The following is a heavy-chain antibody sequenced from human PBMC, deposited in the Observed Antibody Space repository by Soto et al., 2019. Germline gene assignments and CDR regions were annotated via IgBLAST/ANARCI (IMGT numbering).Heavy chain of an antibody. CDR3: ASEVRGTNAFDI. CDR2: IYSGGST. J-gene: IGHJ3*02. Sequence: EVQLVESGGGLVQPGGSLRLSCAASGFTVSSNYMSWVRQAPGKGLEWVSVIYSGGSTYYADSVKGRFTIPRDNSKNTLYLQMNSLRAEDTAVYYCASEVRGTNAFDIWGQGTMVTVSS. CDR1: GFTVSSNY. V-gene: IGHV3-66*01. D-gene: IGHD3-10*01.